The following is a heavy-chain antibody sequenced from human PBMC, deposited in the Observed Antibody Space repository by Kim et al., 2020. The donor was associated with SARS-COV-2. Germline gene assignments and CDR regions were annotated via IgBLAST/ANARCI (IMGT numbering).Heavy chain of an antibody. J-gene: IGHJ4*02. D-gene: IGHD3-3*01. CDR3: ARHLRFLEWLPKS. Sequence: YSPSFQGQVTISADKSISTAYLQWSSLKASDTAMYYCARHLRFLEWLPKSWGQGTLVTVSS. V-gene: IGHV5-51*01.